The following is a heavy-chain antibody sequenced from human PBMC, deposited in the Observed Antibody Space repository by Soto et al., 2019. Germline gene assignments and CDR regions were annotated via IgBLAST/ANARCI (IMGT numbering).Heavy chain of an antibody. J-gene: IGHJ4*02. Sequence: QVQLVESGGGVVQPGRSLRLSCAASGFTFSSYGMHWVRQAPGKGLEWVALISYDGGNKYYADSVKGRFTISRDNSKNTLFLQMNSLRAEDTAVYYCAKDSTDYYDSSGYYLNWGQGTLVTVSS. CDR2: ISYDGGNK. CDR1: GFTFSSYG. D-gene: IGHD3-22*01. CDR3: AKDSTDYYDSSGYYLN. V-gene: IGHV3-30*18.